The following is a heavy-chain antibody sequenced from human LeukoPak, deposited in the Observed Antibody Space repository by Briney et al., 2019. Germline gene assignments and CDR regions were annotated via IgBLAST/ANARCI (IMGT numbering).Heavy chain of an antibody. CDR3: ARGYQLLSGWFDP. D-gene: IGHD2-2*01. CDR2: IIPIFGTA. CDR1: GGTFSSYA. Sequence: ASVKVSCKASGGTFSSYAISWVRQAPGQGLEWMGGIIPIFGTANYAQKFQGRVTITTDESTSTAYMELSSLRSEDTAVYYCARGYQLLSGWFDPWGQGTLVTVSS. V-gene: IGHV1-69*05. J-gene: IGHJ5*02.